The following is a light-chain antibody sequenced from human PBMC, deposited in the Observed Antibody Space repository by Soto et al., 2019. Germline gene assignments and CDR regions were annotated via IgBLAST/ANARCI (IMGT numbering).Light chain of an antibody. CDR1: QIINTW. Sequence: DIQMTQSPSSLSASVGDRVTNTCRASQIINTWLAGYQQKPGKAPKLLIYRASNLVNGVPSRFSGSGSGTEFTLTISSLQPDDFSIYYCQQYETYSRTFGPGTKVDL. CDR3: QQYETYSRT. V-gene: IGKV1-5*03. CDR2: RAS. J-gene: IGKJ3*01.